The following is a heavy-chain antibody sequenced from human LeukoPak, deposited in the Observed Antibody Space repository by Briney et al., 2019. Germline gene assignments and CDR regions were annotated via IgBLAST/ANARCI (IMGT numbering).Heavy chain of an antibody. Sequence: GGSLRLSCAASGFTFSSYSMDWVRQAPGKGLEWVSYISSSSSTIHYGDSVKGRFTISRDNAKNSLYLQMNSLRAEDTAVYYCARERGSYYDFWSGYYDAFDIWGQGTMVTVSS. D-gene: IGHD3-3*01. CDR1: GFTFSSYS. CDR2: ISSSSSTI. J-gene: IGHJ3*02. V-gene: IGHV3-48*01. CDR3: ARERGSYYDFWSGYYDAFDI.